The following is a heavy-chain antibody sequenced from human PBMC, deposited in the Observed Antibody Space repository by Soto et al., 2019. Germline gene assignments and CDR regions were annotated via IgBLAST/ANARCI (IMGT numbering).Heavy chain of an antibody. D-gene: IGHD2-21*02. J-gene: IGHJ4*02. V-gene: IGHV3-23*01. CDR1: GFTFSSYA. Sequence: RRLSCAASGFTFSSYAMSWVRQAPGKGLEWVSAISGSGGSTYYADSVKGRFTISRDNSKNTLYLQVNSLRAEDTAVYYCAKPTVVTPKGPPGYWGQGTLVTVS. CDR2: ISGSGGST. CDR3: AKPTVVTPKGPPGY.